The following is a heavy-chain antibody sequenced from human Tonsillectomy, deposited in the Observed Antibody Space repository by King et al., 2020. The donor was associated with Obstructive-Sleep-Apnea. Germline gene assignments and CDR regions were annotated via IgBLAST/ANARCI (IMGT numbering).Heavy chain of an antibody. D-gene: IGHD6-19*01. V-gene: IGHV3-23*04. CDR2: FGGSGSGGST. CDR1: GFTFSSFA. CDR3: TNEGPIAVAPSFFYGMDV. J-gene: IGHJ6*02. Sequence: VQLVESGGGLVQPGGSLRLSCAASGFTFSSFAMTWVRQAPGKGLEWVSTFGGSGSGGSTHYADSVKGRFTISRDDSKNSLFLQMSGLRVDDTAVYYCTNEGPIAVAPSFFYGMDVWGQGTTVTVSS.